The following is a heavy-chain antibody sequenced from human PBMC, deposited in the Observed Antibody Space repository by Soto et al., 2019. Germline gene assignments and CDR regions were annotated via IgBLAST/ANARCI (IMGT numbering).Heavy chain of an antibody. CDR2: IYSGGST. J-gene: IGHJ6*02. CDR1: GFTVSSNY. D-gene: IGHD4-17*01. Sequence: GGSLRLSCAASGFTVSSNYMSWVRQAPGKGLEWVSVIYSGGSTYYADSVKGRFTISRDNSKNTLYLQMNSLRAEDTAVYYCARDDHDYGGMDVWGQGTTVTVSS. V-gene: IGHV3-53*01. CDR3: ARDDHDYGGMDV.